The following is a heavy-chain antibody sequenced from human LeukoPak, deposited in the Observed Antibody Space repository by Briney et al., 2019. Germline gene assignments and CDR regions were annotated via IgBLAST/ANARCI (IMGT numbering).Heavy chain of an antibody. J-gene: IGHJ4*02. D-gene: IGHD5-18*01. V-gene: IGHV3-9*01. CDR2: ISWNSGSI. CDR3: AKDYTAMVRGVDY. CDR1: GFTFDDYA. Sequence: PGGSLRLSCAASGFTFDDYATHWVRQVPGKGLEWVSGISWNSGSIGYADSVKGRFTISRDNARNSLYLQMNSLRAEDTALYYCAKDYTAMVRGVDYWGQGTLVTVSS.